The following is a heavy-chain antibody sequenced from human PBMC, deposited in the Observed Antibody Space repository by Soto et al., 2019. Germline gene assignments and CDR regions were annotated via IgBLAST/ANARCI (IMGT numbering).Heavy chain of an antibody. V-gene: IGHV3-33*01. CDR2: LWYRGEDQ. Sequence: PGWSLRLSCAASGFMFSNYVMHWVRQAPGKGLEWVAVLWYRGEDQFYVDSVKGRFTISRDNSKNTLYLQMNSLRAEDTAVYYCERDNGGESGKCIFDYSGQGT. CDR3: ERDNGGESGKCIFDY. CDR1: GFMFSNYV. D-gene: IGHD7-27*01. J-gene: IGHJ4*02.